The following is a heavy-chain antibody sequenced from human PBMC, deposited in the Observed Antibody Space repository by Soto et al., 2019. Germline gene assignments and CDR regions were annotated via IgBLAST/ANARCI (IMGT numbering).Heavy chain of an antibody. V-gene: IGHV3-72*01. CDR3: SILEGA. J-gene: IGHJ5*02. Sequence: EVQLVESGGGLVQPGGSLTLSCAVSGLTFGDHYMEWVRQAPGKGLEWVARTRNKAKSYSTDFAASVKGRFTISRDESKKSLNLQMNSLMTEVAAVDYCSILEGAWGQGTLVIVSS. D-gene: IGHD2-21*01. CDR2: TRNKAKSYST. CDR1: GLTFGDHY.